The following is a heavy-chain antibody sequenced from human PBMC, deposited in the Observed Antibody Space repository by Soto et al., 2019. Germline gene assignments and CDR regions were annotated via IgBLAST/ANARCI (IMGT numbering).Heavy chain of an antibody. CDR2: IDPTDSYT. CDR1: GYRCSSND. D-gene: IGHD3-10*02. J-gene: IGHJ5*02. V-gene: IGHV5-10-1*01. CDR3: ARNGNQCSGSGCYTFWFDP. Sequence: XESLRVSWKCSGYRCSSNDSSLVLQMPGKGLEWVGRIDPTDSYTNYSPAFQGHVSISVDKSISTAYLEWSSLKPSDTAIYYCARNGNQCSGSGCYTFWFDPWGQGTLVTVSS.